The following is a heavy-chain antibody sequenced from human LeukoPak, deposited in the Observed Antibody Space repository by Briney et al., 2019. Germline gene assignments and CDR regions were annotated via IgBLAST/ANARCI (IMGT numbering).Heavy chain of an antibody. J-gene: IGHJ6*02. CDR3: AKHLRATNTYLFYGLDV. CDR1: GFSFEDYG. Sequence: PGGSLRLSCKVSGFSFEDYGMHWVRQPPGKGLEWVSSINDNGDETDYADSVKGRFTVSRDNAKKSLYLQMNSLRPEDTALYYCAKHLRATNTYLFYGLDVWGPGTTVTVSS. CDR2: INDNGDET. D-gene: IGHD2-8*01. V-gene: IGHV3-9*01.